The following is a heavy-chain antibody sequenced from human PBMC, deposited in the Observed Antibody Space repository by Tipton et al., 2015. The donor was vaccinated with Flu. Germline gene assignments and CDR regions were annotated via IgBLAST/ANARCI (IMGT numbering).Heavy chain of an antibody. J-gene: IGHJ4*02. CDR1: GYSIRSSYY. CDR2: IYHSGTT. V-gene: IGHV4-38-2*01. Sequence: TLSLTCSVSGYSIRSSYYWGWARRPPREGLEWIGAIYHSGTTYYNPSLKSRLTISVNTSKNQFSLKLRSVTAADTAVYYCARRTYYYGSGEKDYWGQGTLVTVSS. CDR3: ARRTYYYGSGEKDY. D-gene: IGHD3-10*01.